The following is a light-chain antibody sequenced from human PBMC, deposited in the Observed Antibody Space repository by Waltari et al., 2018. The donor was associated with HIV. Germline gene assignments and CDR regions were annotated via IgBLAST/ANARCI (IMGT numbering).Light chain of an antibody. Sequence: QSALTQPRSVSGSPGQSVPISCTGTSRDVGGYNYVSWYQQHPGKAPKLMFYDVSKRPSGVPDRFSGSKSGNTASLTISGLQAEDEADYYCCSYAGSYTYVVFGGGTKLTVL. V-gene: IGLV2-11*01. J-gene: IGLJ2*01. CDR1: SRDVGGYNY. CDR2: DVS. CDR3: CSYAGSYTYVV.